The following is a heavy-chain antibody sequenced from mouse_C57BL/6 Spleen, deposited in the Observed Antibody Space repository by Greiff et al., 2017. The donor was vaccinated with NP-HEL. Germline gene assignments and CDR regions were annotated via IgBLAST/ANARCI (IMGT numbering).Heavy chain of an antibody. Sequence: QVQLQQPGAELVKPGASVKLSCKASGYTFTSYWMHWVKQRPGRGLEWIGRIDPNSGGTKYNEKFKSKATLSVDKPSSTTYMQLRSLTSEDSAVYYCERSGTTVVATFGYWGQGTTLTVSS. J-gene: IGHJ2*01. CDR2: IDPNSGGT. V-gene: IGHV1-72*01. D-gene: IGHD1-1*01. CDR3: ERSGTTVVATFGY. CDR1: GYTFTSYW.